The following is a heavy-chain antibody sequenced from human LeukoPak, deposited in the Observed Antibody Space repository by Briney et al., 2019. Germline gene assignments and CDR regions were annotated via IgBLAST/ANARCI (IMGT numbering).Heavy chain of an antibody. J-gene: IGHJ4*02. Sequence: PSETLSLTCAVYGGSFSGYHWSWVRQAPGKGLEWVSAISGSGGSTYYADSVKGRFTISRDNSKNTLYLQMNSLRAEDTAVYYCVDVVVPAAMGYWGQGTLVTVSS. CDR3: VDVVVPAAMGY. CDR1: GGSFSGYH. V-gene: IGHV3-23*01. D-gene: IGHD2-2*01. CDR2: ISGSGGST.